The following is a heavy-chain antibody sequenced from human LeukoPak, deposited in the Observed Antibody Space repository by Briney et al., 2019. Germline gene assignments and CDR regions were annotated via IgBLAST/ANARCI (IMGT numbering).Heavy chain of an antibody. J-gene: IGHJ3*02. V-gene: IGHV3-7*01. CDR3: ARDSFDWSPHDAFDI. Sequence: PGGSLRLSCAASGFTFWSYWMSWVRQAPGKGVEWVANIKQDGSEKYYVDSVKGRFTISRDNAKNSLYLQMNSLRAEDTAVYYCARDSFDWSPHDAFDIWGQGTMVTVSS. CDR2: IKQDGSEK. CDR1: GFTFWSYW. D-gene: IGHD3-9*01.